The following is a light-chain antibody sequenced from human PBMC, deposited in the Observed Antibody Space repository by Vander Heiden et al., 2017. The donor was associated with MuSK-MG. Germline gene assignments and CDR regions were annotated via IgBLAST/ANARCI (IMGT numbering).Light chain of an antibody. V-gene: IGLV2-14*01. J-gene: IGLJ1*01. CDR3: SSYTTSSTPPYV. CDR1: SSDVGAYNY. Sequence: QSALTQPASVSGSPGQSITISCTGTSSDVGAYNYVSWYQQHTGKAPKLMIYDVSNRPSGVSYRFSGSKSGNTASLTISGLQAEDEGDYYCSSYTTSSTPPYVFGTGTKVTVL. CDR2: DVS.